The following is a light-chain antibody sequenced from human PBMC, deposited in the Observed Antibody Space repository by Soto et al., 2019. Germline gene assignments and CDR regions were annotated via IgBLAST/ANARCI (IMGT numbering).Light chain of an antibody. V-gene: IGKV1-5*03. Sequence: DSQMTQSPSTLAASVGDRVTITCRASQSVSTWLAWYQQKPGKPPKLLIYKASILQSGVSSRFSGSGSGTDFTLTISGLQPDDFATYYCQQYDRCPVTFGGGTKVEVK. CDR1: QSVSTW. CDR2: KAS. CDR3: QQYDRCPVT. J-gene: IGKJ4*01.